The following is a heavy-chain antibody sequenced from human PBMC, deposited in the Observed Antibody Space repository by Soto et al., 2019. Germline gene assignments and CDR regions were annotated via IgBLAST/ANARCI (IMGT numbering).Heavy chain of an antibody. CDR2: INTRSNMI. D-gene: IGHD3-10*01. V-gene: IGHV3-48*01. J-gene: IGHJ3*02. Sequence: GGSLRLSCATSGFTFSTYSMNWVRQAPGKGLEWVSYINTRSNMIYYADSVKGRFTISRDNAKNSLYLQMNSLRAEDTAVYYCMREWFGESIWSQGTMVTVSS. CDR1: GFTFSTYS. CDR3: MREWFGESI.